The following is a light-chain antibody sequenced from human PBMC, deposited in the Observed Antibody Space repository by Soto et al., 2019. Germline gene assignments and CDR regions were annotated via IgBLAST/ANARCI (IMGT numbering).Light chain of an antibody. Sequence: QLVLTQSSSASASLGSSVNLTCILSSGHSTYIIAWHQQQQGKAPRLLMTLDRSGSYNRGSGVPDRFSGSSSGADRYLTISNLQFEDEGDYYCETWYSNTHKVFGGGTKLTVL. CDR3: ETWYSNTHKV. J-gene: IGLJ3*02. CDR1: SGHSTYI. V-gene: IGLV4-60*02. CDR2: LDRSGSY.